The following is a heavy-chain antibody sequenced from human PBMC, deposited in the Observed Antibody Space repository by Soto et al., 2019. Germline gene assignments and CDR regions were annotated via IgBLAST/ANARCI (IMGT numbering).Heavy chain of an antibody. J-gene: IGHJ4*02. Sequence: QVQLVESGGGVVQPGRSLRLSCAASGFTFSSYGMHWVRQAPGKGLELVAVIWYDGSNKYYADSVKGRFTISRDNSKNTLYLQMNSLRAEDTAVYYCAREGDYDFWSGPAYWGQRTLVTVSS. V-gene: IGHV3-33*01. D-gene: IGHD3-3*01. CDR1: GFTFSSYG. CDR2: IWYDGSNK. CDR3: AREGDYDFWSGPAY.